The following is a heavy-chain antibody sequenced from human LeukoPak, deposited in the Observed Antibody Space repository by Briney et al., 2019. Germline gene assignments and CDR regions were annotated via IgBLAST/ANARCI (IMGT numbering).Heavy chain of an antibody. Sequence: GGSLRLSCAVSGFTFDDYAMHWVRQAPGRGLEWVSGITWNSDAIGYADSVKGRFTISRDNAKNSLYLQMESLRAEDTAFYYCAKDEDWGSGHYFDYWGQGALVTVSS. CDR2: ITWNSDAI. D-gene: IGHD7-27*01. J-gene: IGHJ4*02. CDR1: GFTFDDYA. CDR3: AKDEDWGSGHYFDY. V-gene: IGHV3-9*01.